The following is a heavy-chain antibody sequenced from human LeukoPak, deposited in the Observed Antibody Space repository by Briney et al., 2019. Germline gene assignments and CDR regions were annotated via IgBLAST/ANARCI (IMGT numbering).Heavy chain of an antibody. CDR3: ARSLRFLEWSPYDAFDI. V-gene: IGHV4-30-4*01. CDR2: IYYSGST. J-gene: IGHJ3*02. D-gene: IGHD3-3*01. CDR1: GGSISSGDYY. Sequence: SQTLSLTCTVSGGSISSGDYYWSWIRQPPGKGLEWIGHIYYSGSTYYNPSLKSRVTISVDTSKNQFSLKLSSVTAADTAVYYCARSLRFLEWSPYDAFDIWGQGTMVTVSS.